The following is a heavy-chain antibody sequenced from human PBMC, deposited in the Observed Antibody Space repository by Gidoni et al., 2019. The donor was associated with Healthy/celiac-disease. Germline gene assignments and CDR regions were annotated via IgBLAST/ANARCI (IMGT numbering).Heavy chain of an antibody. D-gene: IGHD3-10*01. CDR1: GSTFSSYD. V-gene: IGHV3-23*01. CDR2: ISGSGGST. J-gene: IGHJ2*01. Sequence: EVQLLESGGGVAQPGGSLRLSCAASGSTFSSYDMSWVRQAPGEGLGLVSGISGSGGSTYYADSVKGRFTISRDNSKNTLYLQMNSLRAEDTAVYYCAKSRGITMVRGVIIDLWYFDLWGRGTLVTVSS. CDR3: AKSRGITMVRGVIIDLWYFDL.